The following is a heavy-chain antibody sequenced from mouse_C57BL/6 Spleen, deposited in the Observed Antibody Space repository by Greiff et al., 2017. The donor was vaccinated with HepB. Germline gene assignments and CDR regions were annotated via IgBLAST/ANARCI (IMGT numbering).Heavy chain of an antibody. D-gene: IGHD3-1*01. J-gene: IGHJ2*01. CDR2: IDPSDSYT. V-gene: IGHV1-50*01. CDR1: GYTFTSYW. Sequence: QVQLQQPGAELVKPGASVKLSCKASGYTFTSYWMQWVKQRPGQGLEWIGEIDPSDSYTNYNQKFKGKATLTVDTSSSTAYMQLSSLTSEDSAVYYCARGHSFDYWGQGTTLTVSS. CDR3: ARGHSFDY.